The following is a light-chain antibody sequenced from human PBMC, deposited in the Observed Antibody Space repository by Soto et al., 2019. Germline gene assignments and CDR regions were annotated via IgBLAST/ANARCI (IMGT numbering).Light chain of an antibody. V-gene: IGLV2-14*03. J-gene: IGLJ1*01. CDR1: SSDVGGYKY. CDR3: SSYTSSSTRV. CDR2: DIR. Sequence: QSALTQPASVSGSPGQSITISCTGTSSDVGGYKYVSWYQQHPGKAPKLMIYDIRNRPSGFSNRFSGSKSGNTASLTISGLQAEDEADYYCSSYTSSSTRVFGTGTKVTVL.